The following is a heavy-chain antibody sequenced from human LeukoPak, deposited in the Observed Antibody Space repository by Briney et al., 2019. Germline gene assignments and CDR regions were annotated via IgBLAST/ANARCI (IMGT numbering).Heavy chain of an antibody. CDR2: ISYDGSNK. D-gene: IGHD6-19*01. J-gene: IGHJ4*02. CDR3: AKDNIRIVVAGTIDY. Sequence: PGGSLRLSCAASGFTFSSYWMSWVRQAPGKGLEWVAVISYDGSNKYYADSVKGRFTISRDNSKNTLYLQMNSLRSEDTALYYCAKDNIRIVVAGTIDYWGQGTLVTVSS. V-gene: IGHV3-30*18. CDR1: GFTFSSYW.